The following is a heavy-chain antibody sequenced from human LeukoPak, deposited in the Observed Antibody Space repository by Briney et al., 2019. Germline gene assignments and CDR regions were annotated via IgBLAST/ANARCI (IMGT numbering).Heavy chain of an antibody. CDR2: ISGSGGST. J-gene: IGHJ4*02. Sequence: PGGSLRLSCAASGFTVSSNYGMSWVRQAPGKGLEWVSAISGSGGSTYYADSVKGRFTISRDNSKNTLYLQMNSLRAEDTAVYYCAKGMVGATLVYYFDYWGQGTLVTVSS. D-gene: IGHD1-26*01. V-gene: IGHV3-23*01. CDR3: AKGMVGATLVYYFDY. CDR1: GFTVSSNYG.